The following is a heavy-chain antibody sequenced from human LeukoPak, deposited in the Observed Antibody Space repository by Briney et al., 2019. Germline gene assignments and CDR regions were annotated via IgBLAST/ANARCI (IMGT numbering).Heavy chain of an antibody. V-gene: IGHV4-34*01. CDR2: INHSGST. J-gene: IGHJ4*02. CDR1: GGSFSGYY. CDR3: ASSGIAAAGTDY. Sequence: SETLSLTCAVYGGSFSGYYWSWIRQPPGKGLEWIGEINHSGSTNYSPSLKSRVTISVDTSKNQFSLKLSSVTAADTAVYYCASSGIAAAGTDYWGQGTLVTVSS. D-gene: IGHD6-13*01.